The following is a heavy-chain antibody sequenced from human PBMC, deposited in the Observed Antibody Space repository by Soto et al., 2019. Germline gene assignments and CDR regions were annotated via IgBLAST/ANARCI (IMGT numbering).Heavy chain of an antibody. D-gene: IGHD6-19*01. V-gene: IGHV1-2*04. J-gene: IGHJ4*02. CDR2: INPNSGDT. CDR1: GYIFTGYY. CDR3: ATSRISIAVAGETEYYFDY. Sequence: ASVKVSCKASGYIFTGYYMHWVRQAPGQGLEWMGWINPNSGDTNYTQKFQGWVTMTRDTSISTAYMELSRLRSDDTAVYYCATSRISIAVAGETEYYFDYWGQGTQVTSPQ.